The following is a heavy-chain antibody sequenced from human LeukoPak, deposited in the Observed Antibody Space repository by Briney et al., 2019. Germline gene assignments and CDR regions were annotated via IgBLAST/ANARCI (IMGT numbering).Heavy chain of an antibody. Sequence: ASVKVSCMASGYTFTSYYMHWVRQAPGQGLEWMGIINPSGGSTSYAQKFQGRVTMTRDTSTSTVYMELSSLRSEDTAVYYCAREEGYYGSGSYLATFDPWGQGTLVTVSS. CDR1: GYTFTSYY. D-gene: IGHD3-10*01. J-gene: IGHJ5*02. CDR3: AREEGYYGSGSYLATFDP. CDR2: INPSGGST. V-gene: IGHV1-46*01.